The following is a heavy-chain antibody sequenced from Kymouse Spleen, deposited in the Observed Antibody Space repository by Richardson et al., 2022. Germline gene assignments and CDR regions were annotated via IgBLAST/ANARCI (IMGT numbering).Heavy chain of an antibody. CDR1: GGSVSSGSYY. V-gene: IGHV4-61*01. Sequence: QVQLQESGPGLVKPSETLSLTCTVSGGSVSSGSYYWSWIRQPPGKGLEWIGYIYYSGSTNYNPSLKSRVTISVDTSKNQFSLKLSSVTAADTAVYYCARERSGFDYWGQGTLVTVSS. CDR3: ARERSGFDY. D-gene: IGHD6-19*01. J-gene: IGHJ4*02. CDR2: IYYSGST.